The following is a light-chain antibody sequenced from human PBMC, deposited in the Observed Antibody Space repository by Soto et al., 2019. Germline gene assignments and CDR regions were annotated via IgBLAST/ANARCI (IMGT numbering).Light chain of an antibody. V-gene: IGKV3-20*01. J-gene: IGKJ5*01. CDR2: GIS. CDR1: QSVSSRQ. CDR3: QQYDVSPPIT. Sequence: EIVLTQSPGPLSFSPGERATLSCRANQSVSSRQLAWYQQKPGQPPRLLIYGISSRANGIPDRFSGSGSGTDFTLAISRLEPEDYAVYYCQQYDVSPPITFGQGTRLEIK.